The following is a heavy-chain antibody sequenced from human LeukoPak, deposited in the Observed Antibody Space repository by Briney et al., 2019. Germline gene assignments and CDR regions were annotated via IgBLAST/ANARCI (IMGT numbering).Heavy chain of an antibody. CDR3: ARDGVYSTNFDAFDI. CDR2: INPNSGGT. Sequence: ASVNLSCTSSGYTFTGYYMHLVRQAPGQGIEWMGWINPNSGGTNYAQKFQGRVTMTRDTSISTAYMELSGLRSDDTAVYYCARDGVYSTNFDAFDIWGQGTVVTVSS. D-gene: IGHD6-13*01. V-gene: IGHV1-2*02. CDR1: GYTFTGYY. J-gene: IGHJ3*02.